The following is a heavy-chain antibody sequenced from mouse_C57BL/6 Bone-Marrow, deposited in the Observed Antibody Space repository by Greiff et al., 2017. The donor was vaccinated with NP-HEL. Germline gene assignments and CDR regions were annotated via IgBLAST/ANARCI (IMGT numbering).Heavy chain of an antibody. V-gene: IGHV1-5*01. CDR1: GYTFTSYW. CDR3: TPITTVVEDAMDY. Sequence: VQLQQSGTVLARPGASVKMSCKTSGYTFTSYWMHWVKQRPGQGLEWIGAIYPGNSDTSYNQKFKGKAKLTAVTSASTAYMELSSLTNEDSAVYYCTPITTVVEDAMDYWGQGTSVTVSS. J-gene: IGHJ4*01. D-gene: IGHD1-1*01. CDR2: IYPGNSDT.